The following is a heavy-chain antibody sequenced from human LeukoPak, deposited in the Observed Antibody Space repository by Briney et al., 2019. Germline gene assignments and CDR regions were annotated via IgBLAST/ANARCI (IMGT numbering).Heavy chain of an antibody. V-gene: IGHV3-13*01. J-gene: IGHJ4*02. CDR3: ARGGSCSSTSCYGRDFDY. CDR2: IGTAGDT. D-gene: IGHD2-2*01. Sequence: GGSLRLSCAASGFTFSSYDMHWVRQATGKGLEWVSAIGTAGDTYYPGSVKGRFTISRENAKNSLYLQMNSLRAGDTAVYYCARGGSCSSTSCYGRDFDYWGQGTLVTVSS. CDR1: GFTFSSYD.